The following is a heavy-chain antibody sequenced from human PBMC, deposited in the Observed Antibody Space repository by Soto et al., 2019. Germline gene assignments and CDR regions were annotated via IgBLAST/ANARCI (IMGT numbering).Heavy chain of an antibody. V-gene: IGHV2-5*01. J-gene: IGHJ4*02. CDR2: IYWNDDK. CDR3: AHHRYGPHTASRGVLYDY. CDR1: GFSLSTSGVG. D-gene: IGHD3-9*01. Sequence: SGPTLVNPTQTLTLTCTFSGFSLSTSGVGVGWIRQPPGKALEWLALIYWNDDKRYSPSLKSRLTITKDTSKNQVVLTMTNMDPVDTATYYCAHHRYGPHTASRGVLYDYWGQGTLVTVSS.